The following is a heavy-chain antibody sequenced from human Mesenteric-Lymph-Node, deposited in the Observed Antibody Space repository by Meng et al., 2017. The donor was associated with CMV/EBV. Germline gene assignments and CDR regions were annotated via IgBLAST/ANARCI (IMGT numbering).Heavy chain of an antibody. J-gene: IGHJ4*02. CDR2: IIPIFGTA. CDR3: ARVDILTGYYTHDYYFDY. CDR1: GCTFSSYA. Sequence: SSVKVSCKASGCTFSSYAISWVRQAPGQGLEWMGGIIPIFGTANYAQKFQGRVTITTDEPTSTAYMELSSLRSEDTAVYYCARVDILTGYYTHDYYFDYWGQGTLVTVSS. D-gene: IGHD3-9*01. V-gene: IGHV1-69*05.